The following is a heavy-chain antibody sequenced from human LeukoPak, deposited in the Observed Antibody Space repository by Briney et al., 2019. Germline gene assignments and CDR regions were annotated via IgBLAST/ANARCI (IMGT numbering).Heavy chain of an antibody. CDR2: ISAYNGNT. J-gene: IGHJ4*02. CDR3: ASSTQVAGYSSSWLNFVAGY. Sequence: GSVRVSCTASGYTFTSYGISWVRQAPGQGLEWMGWISAYNGNTNYAQKLQGRVTMTTDTSTSTAYMELRSLRSDDTAVYYCASSTQVAGYSSSWLNFVAGYWGQGTLVTVSS. CDR1: GYTFTSYG. D-gene: IGHD6-13*01. V-gene: IGHV1-18*01.